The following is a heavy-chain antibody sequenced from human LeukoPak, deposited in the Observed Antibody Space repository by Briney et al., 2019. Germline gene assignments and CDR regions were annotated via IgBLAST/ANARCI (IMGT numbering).Heavy chain of an antibody. J-gene: IGHJ4*02. Sequence: PGGSLRLSCAASGFTFSDYDMNWVRQAPGKGLEWVSSISSSSSYIYYADSVKGRFTISRDNAKNSLYLQMNSLRAEDTAVYYCARDPHSSGTFDYWGQGTLVTVSS. CDR1: GFTFSDYD. CDR2: ISSSSSYI. D-gene: IGHD3-22*01. CDR3: ARDPHSSGTFDY. V-gene: IGHV3-21*01.